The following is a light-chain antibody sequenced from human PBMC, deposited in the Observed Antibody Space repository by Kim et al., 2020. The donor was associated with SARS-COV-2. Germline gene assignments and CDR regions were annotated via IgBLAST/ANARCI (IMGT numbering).Light chain of an antibody. J-gene: IGKJ2*01. Sequence: PGQRAPLAFRASHSVASRYLAWYQLKPGQAPRLLIFGASSWAAGVPDRFTGSGSGTDFTLTISSLEPEDFAMYYCQQYGTLPYTFGQGTKLEI. CDR2: GAS. CDR1: HSVASRY. V-gene: IGKV3-20*01. CDR3: QQYGTLPYT.